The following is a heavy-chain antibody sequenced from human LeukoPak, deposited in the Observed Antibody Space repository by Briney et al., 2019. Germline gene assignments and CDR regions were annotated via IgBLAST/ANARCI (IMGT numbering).Heavy chain of an antibody. D-gene: IGHD3-16*02. J-gene: IGHJ4*02. Sequence: GGSLRLSCAASGFTFSSYAMSWVRQAPGKGLEWVSAISGSGGSTCYADSVKGRFTISRDNSKNTLYLQMNSLRAEDTAVYYCAKDRDMITFGGVIVIEGGFDYWGQGTLVTVSS. CDR3: AKDRDMITFGGVIVIEGGFDY. V-gene: IGHV3-23*01. CDR2: ISGSGGST. CDR1: GFTFSSYA.